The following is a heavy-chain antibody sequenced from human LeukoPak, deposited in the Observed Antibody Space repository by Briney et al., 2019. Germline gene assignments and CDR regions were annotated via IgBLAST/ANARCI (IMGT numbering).Heavy chain of an antibody. CDR1: GGSISSSSYY. D-gene: IGHD6-19*01. CDR2: IYYSGST. CDR3: AGYFVYRSGSYDY. Sequence: PSETLSLTCTVSGGSISSSSYYWGWIRQPPGKGLEWIGSIYYSGSTYYNPSLKSRVTISVDTSKNQFSLKLSSVTAADTAVYYCAGYFVYRSGSYDYWGQGTLVPVSS. V-gene: IGHV4-39*01. J-gene: IGHJ4*02.